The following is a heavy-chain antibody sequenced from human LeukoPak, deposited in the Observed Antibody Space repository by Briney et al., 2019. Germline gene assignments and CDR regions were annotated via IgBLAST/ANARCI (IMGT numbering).Heavy chain of an antibody. CDR3: ARDGSSSSSWYVPGYGWFDP. Sequence: ASVKVSCKASGYSFTNYFMHWVRQAPGQGLEWMGIIDPSGGSTSYAEDFQGRVTMTRDTSTSTVYLELSSLRSEDTAVYYCARDGSSSSSWYVPGYGWFDPWGQGTLVTVSS. CDR1: GYSFTNYF. V-gene: IGHV1-46*01. J-gene: IGHJ5*02. CDR2: IDPSGGST. D-gene: IGHD6-13*01.